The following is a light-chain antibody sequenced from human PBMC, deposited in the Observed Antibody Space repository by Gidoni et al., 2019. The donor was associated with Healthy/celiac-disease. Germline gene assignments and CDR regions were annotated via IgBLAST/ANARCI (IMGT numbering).Light chain of an antibody. Sequence: ESVLAQSPGTLSLSPGETATLACRASQSFRSNYLAWYQHKPGQTPRLLIYDASSGAAGIPDRFSGSGSGTDFTLTISRLEPEDFAVYYCQQYGSPPRTFGQGTRVEI. V-gene: IGKV3-20*01. J-gene: IGKJ1*01. CDR3: QQYGSPPRT. CDR1: QSFRSNY. CDR2: DAS.